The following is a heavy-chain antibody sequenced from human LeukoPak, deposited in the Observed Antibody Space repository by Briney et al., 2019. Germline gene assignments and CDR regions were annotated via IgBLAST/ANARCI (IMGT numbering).Heavy chain of an antibody. D-gene: IGHD2-2*01. CDR3: ARDFRAAMLTHYYYYMDV. CDR1: GYTFTGYY. J-gene: IGHJ6*03. Sequence: ASVKVSCKASGYTFTGYYMHWVRQAPGQGLEWMGWINPNSGGTNYAQKFQGRVTMTRDTSISTAYMELSRLRSDDTAVYYCARDFRAAMLTHYYYYMDVWGKGTTVTVSS. CDR2: INPNSGGT. V-gene: IGHV1-2*02.